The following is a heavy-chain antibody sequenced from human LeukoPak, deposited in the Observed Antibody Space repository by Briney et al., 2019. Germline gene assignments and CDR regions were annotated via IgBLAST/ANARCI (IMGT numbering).Heavy chain of an antibody. D-gene: IGHD3-3*01. CDR3: AREPKYYDFWSGYRQREYNWFDP. V-gene: IGHV1-69*05. CDR1: GYTFTSYD. Sequence: SVKVSCKASGYTFTSYDINWVRQAPGQGLEWMGGIIPIFGTANYAQKFQGRVTITTDESTSTAYMELSSLRSEDTAVYYCAREPKYYDFWSGYRQREYNWFDPWGQGTLVTVSS. CDR2: IIPIFGTA. J-gene: IGHJ5*02.